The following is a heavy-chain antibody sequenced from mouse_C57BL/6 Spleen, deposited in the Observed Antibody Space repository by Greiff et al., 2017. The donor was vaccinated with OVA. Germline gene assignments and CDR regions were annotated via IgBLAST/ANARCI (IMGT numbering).Heavy chain of an antibody. J-gene: IGHJ4*01. CDR3: ARRDGGYAMDY. V-gene: IGHV5-17*01. D-gene: IGHD3-3*01. CDR1: GFTLSDYG. CDR2: ISSGSSTI. Sequence: EVKLVESGGGLVKPGGSLKLSCAASGFTLSDYGMHWVRQAPEKGLEWVAYISSGSSTIYYADTVKGRFTISRDNAKNTLFLQMTSLRSEDTAMYYCARRDGGYAMDYWGQGTSVTVSS.